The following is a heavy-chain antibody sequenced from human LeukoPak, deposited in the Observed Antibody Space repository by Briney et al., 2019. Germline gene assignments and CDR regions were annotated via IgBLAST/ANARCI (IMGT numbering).Heavy chain of an antibody. D-gene: IGHD3-10*01. J-gene: IGHJ4*02. CDR2: IRWDGGST. CDR1: GFTFDDYT. CDR3: ARVPITMVRGVIIPGLYFDY. Sequence: PGGSLRLSCAASGFTFDDYTMHWVRQAPGKGLEWVSLIRWDGGSTYYADSVKGRFTISRDNAKNSLYLQMNSLRAEDTAVYYCARVPITMVRGVIIPGLYFDYWGQGTLVTVSS. V-gene: IGHV3-43*01.